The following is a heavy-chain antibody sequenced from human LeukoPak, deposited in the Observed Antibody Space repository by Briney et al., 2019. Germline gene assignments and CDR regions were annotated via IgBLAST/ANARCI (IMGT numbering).Heavy chain of an antibody. J-gene: IGHJ5*02. CDR3: ARDPMVRGENWLDP. D-gene: IGHD3-10*01. CDR2: MNPNSGDT. Sequence: GASVKVSCKASGGTFSSYAISWVRQAPGQGLEWMGWMNPNSGDTFYSQKFQGRVTMTRDTSLSTAYLGLTRLKSDDTAMYYCARDPMVRGENWLDPWGQGTLVTVSS. CDR1: GGTFSSYA. V-gene: IGHV1-2*02.